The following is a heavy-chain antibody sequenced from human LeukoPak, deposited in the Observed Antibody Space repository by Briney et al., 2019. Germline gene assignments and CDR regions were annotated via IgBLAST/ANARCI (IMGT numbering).Heavy chain of an antibody. V-gene: IGHV3-9*01. Sequence: GGSLRLSCAASGFTFDDYAMHWVRQAPGKGLEWVSGISWNSGSIGYADSVKGRFTISRDNAKNSLYLQMNSLRAEDTAVYYCARGEIIYGMDVWGQGTTVTASS. CDR1: GFTFDDYA. D-gene: IGHD1-26*01. CDR3: ARGEIIYGMDV. CDR2: ISWNSGSI. J-gene: IGHJ6*02.